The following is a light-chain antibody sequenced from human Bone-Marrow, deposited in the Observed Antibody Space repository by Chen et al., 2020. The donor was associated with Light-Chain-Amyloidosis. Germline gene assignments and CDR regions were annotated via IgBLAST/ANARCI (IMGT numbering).Light chain of an antibody. J-gene: IGLJ1*01. V-gene: IGLV2-14*01. Sequence: QSALTQPASVSGSPGQSITISCTGTSSDVGGDNHVSWYQQHPDKAPKLMIYEVTNRPSWVPDRLSGSKCANTASLTISGLQTEDEAEYFCSSYTITNTLVFGSGTRVTVL. CDR1: SSDVGGDNH. CDR3: SSYTITNTLV. CDR2: EVT.